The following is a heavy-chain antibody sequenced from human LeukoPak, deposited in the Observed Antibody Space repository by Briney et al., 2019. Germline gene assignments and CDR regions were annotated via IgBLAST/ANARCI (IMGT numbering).Heavy chain of an antibody. Sequence: GGSLRLSCAVPGFTFDSYAMHWVRQAPGKGLEWVAVISYDGSNKYYADSVKGRFTISRDNSKNSLYLQMNSLRAEDTAVYYCASGYTYYYGSGIYYWGQGTLVTVSS. CDR2: ISYDGSNK. CDR3: ASGYTYYYGSGIYY. CDR1: GFTFDSYA. J-gene: IGHJ4*02. D-gene: IGHD3-10*01. V-gene: IGHV3-30-3*01.